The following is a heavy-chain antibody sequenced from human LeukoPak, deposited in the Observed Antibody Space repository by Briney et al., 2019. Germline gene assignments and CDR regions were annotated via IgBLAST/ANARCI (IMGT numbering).Heavy chain of an antibody. V-gene: IGHV4-59*01. CDR3: ARESQDDAFDI. Sequence: SETLSLTCNVSGGSISSYYWSWIRQPPGKGLEWIGYIYYSGSTNYNPSLKSRVTISVDTSKNQFSLKLSSVTAADTAVYYCARESQDDAFDIWGQGAMVTVSS. J-gene: IGHJ3*02. CDR2: IYYSGST. CDR1: GGSISSYY.